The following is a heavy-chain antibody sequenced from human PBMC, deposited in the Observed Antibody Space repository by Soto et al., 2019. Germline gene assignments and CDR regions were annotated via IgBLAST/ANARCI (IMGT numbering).Heavy chain of an antibody. Sequence: PGGSLRLSCAASGFTFSSYSMNWVRQAPGKGLEWVSSISSSSSYIYYADSVKGRFTISRDNAKNSLYLQMNSLRAEDTAVYYRARVGTYYYGSGRSPALNWFDPWGQGTLVTVSS. J-gene: IGHJ5*02. CDR2: ISSSSSYI. V-gene: IGHV3-21*01. D-gene: IGHD3-10*01. CDR3: ARVGTYYYGSGRSPALNWFDP. CDR1: GFTFSSYS.